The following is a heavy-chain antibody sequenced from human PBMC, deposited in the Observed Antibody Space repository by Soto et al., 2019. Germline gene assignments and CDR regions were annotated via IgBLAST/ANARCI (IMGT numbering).Heavy chain of an antibody. V-gene: IGHV4-30-4*01. Sequence: TSETLSLTCTVSGGSISSGDYYWSWIRQPPGKSLEWIGYIYYSGSTYYNPSLKSRVTISVDTSKNQFSLKLSSVTAADTAVYYCAREPPGLLNEFDYWGQGTLVTVSS. CDR2: IYYSGST. J-gene: IGHJ4*02. CDR1: GGSISSGDYY. CDR3: AREPPGLLNEFDY. D-gene: IGHD3-10*01.